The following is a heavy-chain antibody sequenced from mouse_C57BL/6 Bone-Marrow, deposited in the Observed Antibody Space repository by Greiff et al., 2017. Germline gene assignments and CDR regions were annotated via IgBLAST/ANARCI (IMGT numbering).Heavy chain of an antibody. CDR3: ARSIYDYDERYYAMVS. D-gene: IGHD2-4*01. CDR2: IDPSDSYT. Sequence: QVQLQQPGAELVMPGASVKLSCKASGYTFTSYWMHWVKQRPGQGLEWIGEIDPSDSYTNYNQKFKGKSTLTVDKSSSTAYMQLSSLTSEDSAVYYCARSIYDYDERYYAMVSWGQGTSVTVSS. J-gene: IGHJ4*01. CDR1: GYTFTSYW. V-gene: IGHV1-69*01.